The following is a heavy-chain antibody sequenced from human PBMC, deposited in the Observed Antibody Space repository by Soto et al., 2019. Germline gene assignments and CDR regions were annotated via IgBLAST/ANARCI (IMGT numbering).Heavy chain of an antibody. CDR1: VDSVSSNSAT. CDR3: SRLIGNSWLDS. V-gene: IGHV6-1*01. Sequence: QVPLQQSGPGLVKPSQTLSLTCAISVDSVSSNSATWVWIRQSPSRGLEWLGRTYYRSKWYNDYAVSVKNPITINPDTSNHQLPLQLNTATPRDTAVYYCSRLIGNSWLDSWGQGTLVTVSS. J-gene: IGHJ5*01. CDR2: TYYRSKWYN.